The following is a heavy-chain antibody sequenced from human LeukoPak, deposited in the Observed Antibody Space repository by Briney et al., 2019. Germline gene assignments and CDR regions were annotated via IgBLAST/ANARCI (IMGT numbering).Heavy chain of an antibody. V-gene: IGHV4-34*01. CDR3: ARSYCSSTSCYIYWFDP. CDR1: GGSFSGYY. CDR2: INHSGST. J-gene: IGHJ5*02. D-gene: IGHD2-2*02. Sequence: SETLSLTCAVYGGSFSGYYWSWIRQPPGKGLEWIGEINHSGSTNYNPSLKSRVTISVDTSKNQFSLKLSSVTAADTAMYYCARSYCSSTSCYIYWFDPWGQGTLVTVSS.